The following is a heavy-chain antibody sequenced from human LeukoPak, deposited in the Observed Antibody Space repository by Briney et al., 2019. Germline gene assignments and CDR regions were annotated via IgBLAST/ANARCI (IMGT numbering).Heavy chain of an antibody. CDR3: VRRLSSWYGWYYFDY. CDR2: IYSGGGT. D-gene: IGHD6-13*01. J-gene: IGHJ4*02. CDR1: GFTFSSYA. V-gene: IGHV3-53*01. Sequence: PGGSLRLSCAASGFTFSSYAMSWVRQAPGKGLEWVSVIYSGGGTYYADSVKGRFTISRDNSKNTLYLQMNSLRAEDTAVYYCVRRLSSWYGWYYFDYWGQGTLVTVSS.